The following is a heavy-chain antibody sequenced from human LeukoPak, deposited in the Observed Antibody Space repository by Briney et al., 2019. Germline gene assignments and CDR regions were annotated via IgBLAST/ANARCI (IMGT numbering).Heavy chain of an antibody. D-gene: IGHD3-10*01. CDR1: GYTLTELS. V-gene: IGHV1-24*01. Sequence: ASVKVSCKVPGYTLTELSMHWVRQAPGKGLEWMGGFDPEDGETIYAQKFQGRVTMTEDTSTDTAYMELSSLRSEDTAVYYCATESPQREYGSGSPYFDYWGQGTLVTVSS. CDR3: ATESPQREYGSGSPYFDY. J-gene: IGHJ4*02. CDR2: FDPEDGET.